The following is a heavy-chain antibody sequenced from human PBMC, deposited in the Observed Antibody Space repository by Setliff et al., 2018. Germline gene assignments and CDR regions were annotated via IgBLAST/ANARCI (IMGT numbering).Heavy chain of an antibody. CDR2: IYYTGTT. CDR1: GGSISSSSSY. V-gene: IGHV4-39*01. D-gene: IGHD1-26*01. Sequence: PSETLSLTCSVSGGSISSSSSYWGWIRQPPGKGLEWIGSIYYTGTTYYNPSLKSRITISVDTSKNQFSLKLNSVTAADTAVYYCARHNVGATYFDYWGQGTLVTVLL. CDR3: ARHNVGATYFDY. J-gene: IGHJ4*02.